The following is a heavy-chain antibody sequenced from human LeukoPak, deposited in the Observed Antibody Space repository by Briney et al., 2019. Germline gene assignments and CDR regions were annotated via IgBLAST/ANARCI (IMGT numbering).Heavy chain of an antibody. J-gene: IGHJ4*02. CDR3: ARTYYEILTGYYSYFDY. V-gene: IGHV1-18*01. Sequence: ASVKASCKASGYTFTSYGISWVRQAPGQGLEWMGWISAYNGNTNYAQKLQGRVTMTTDTSTSTAYMELRSLRSDDTAVYYCARTYYEILTGYYSYFDYWGQGTLVTVSS. CDR1: GYTFTSYG. D-gene: IGHD3-9*01. CDR2: ISAYNGNT.